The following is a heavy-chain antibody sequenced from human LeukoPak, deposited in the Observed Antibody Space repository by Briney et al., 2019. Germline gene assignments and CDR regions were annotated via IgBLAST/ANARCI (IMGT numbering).Heavy chain of an antibody. CDR1: AFTFSDYS. D-gene: IGHD7-27*01. V-gene: IGHV3-48*02. J-gene: IGHJ3*01. Sequence: GGSLRLSCAASAFTFSDYSMNWVRQAPGKGLEWISYIDTSSSTMYYADSVMGRFTISRDNAKESLYLQMNSLRDEDTAVYYCAREGVSWGPNNRDLWGQGTMVTVSS. CDR3: AREGVSWGPNNRDL. CDR2: IDTSSSTM.